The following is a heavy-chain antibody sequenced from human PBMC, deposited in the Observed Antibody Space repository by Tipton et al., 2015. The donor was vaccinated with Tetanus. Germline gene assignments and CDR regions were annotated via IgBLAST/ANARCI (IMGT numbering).Heavy chain of an antibody. J-gene: IGHJ5*02. CDR2: ISVRGSHT. CDR3: AKEPASRGWFDP. V-gene: IGHV3-23*01. Sequence: SLRLSCVASGFIVSSHYMSWVRQAPGKGLEWVSGISVRGSHTYYADPVKGRFSISRDNSKNTVYLQMNSLRDEDTAVYYCAKEPASRGWFDPGGQGTLVSVSS. CDR1: GFIVSSHY.